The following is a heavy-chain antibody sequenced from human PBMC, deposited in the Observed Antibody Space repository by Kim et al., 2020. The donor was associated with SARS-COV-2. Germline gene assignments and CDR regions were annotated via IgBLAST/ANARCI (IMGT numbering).Heavy chain of an antibody. CDR2: ISWNSGSI. CDR3: AKDSDHFYGSGSYDFDY. D-gene: IGHD3-10*01. J-gene: IGHJ4*02. Sequence: GGSLRLSCAASGFTFDDYAMHWVRQAPGKGLEWVSGISWNSGSIGYADSVKGRFTISRDNAKNSLYLQMNSLRAEDTALYYCAKDSDHFYGSGSYDFDYWGQGTLVTVSS. CDR1: GFTFDDYA. V-gene: IGHV3-9*01.